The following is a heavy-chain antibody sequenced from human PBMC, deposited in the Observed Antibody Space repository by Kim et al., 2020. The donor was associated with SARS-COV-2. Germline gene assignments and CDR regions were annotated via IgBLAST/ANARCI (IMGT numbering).Heavy chain of an antibody. V-gene: IGHV4-39*01. D-gene: IGHD6-13*01. CDR2: T. CDR3: ARLGRIASFDY. J-gene: IGHJ4*02. Sequence: TYYNPSLKSRVTISVDTSKNQFSLKLSSVTAADTAVYYCARLGRIASFDYWGQGTLVTVSS.